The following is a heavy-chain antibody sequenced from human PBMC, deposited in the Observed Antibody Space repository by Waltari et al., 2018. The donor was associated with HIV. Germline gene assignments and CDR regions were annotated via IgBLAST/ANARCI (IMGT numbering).Heavy chain of an antibody. CDR1: GGYNRSSSYC. CDR2: IYYSGST. CDR3: ARHRLIGSGSPYYFDY. Sequence: QLQLQESGPGLVKPSETLSLNCTVPGGYNRSSSYCWAWLRHPPGKGLEWIGGIYYSGSTYYNPSLKSRVTISVDTSKNQFSLKLSSVTAADTAVYYCARHRLIGSGSPYYFDYWGQGTLVTVSS. D-gene: IGHD3-10*01. J-gene: IGHJ4*02. V-gene: IGHV4-39*01.